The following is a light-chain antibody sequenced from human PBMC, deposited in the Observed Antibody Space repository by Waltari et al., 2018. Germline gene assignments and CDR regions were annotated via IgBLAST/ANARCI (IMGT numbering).Light chain of an antibody. CDR2: EVS. CDR1: NGNVGGYNY. V-gene: IGLV2-8*01. J-gene: IGLJ2*01. Sequence: QSALTQPPSASGSPGQSVTISCTGTNGNVGGYNYVSWYQQHPGKAPKLIIYEVSKRAAGVPDRFSGSKSGNTASLTVSGLQGEDEADYYCSSYAGSNNLVFGGGTKLTVL. CDR3: SSYAGSNNLV.